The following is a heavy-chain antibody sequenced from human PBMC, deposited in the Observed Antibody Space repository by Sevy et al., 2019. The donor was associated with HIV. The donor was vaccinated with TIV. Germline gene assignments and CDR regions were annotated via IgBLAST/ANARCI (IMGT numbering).Heavy chain of an antibody. V-gene: IGHV3-23*01. D-gene: IGHD3-9*01. CDR3: AKEETTGYI. Sequence: GGSLRLSCTASGFTFSSYVISWVRQAPGKGLEWVSTISASGGSTYYADSVKGRFTISRDNSKKNVYLDMNSLRAEDTAIFHCAKEETTGYIWGQGTLVTVSS. J-gene: IGHJ4*02. CDR2: ISASGGST. CDR1: GFTFSSYV.